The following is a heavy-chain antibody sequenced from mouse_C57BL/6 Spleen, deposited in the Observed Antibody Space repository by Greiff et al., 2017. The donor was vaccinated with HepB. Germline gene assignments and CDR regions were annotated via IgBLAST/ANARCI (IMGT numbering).Heavy chain of an antibody. J-gene: IGHJ2*01. D-gene: IGHD1-1*01. CDR3: ARDPRYYGSSDY. V-gene: IGHV3-6*01. Sequence: DVQLQESGPGLVKPSQSLSLTCSVTGYSITSGYYWNWIRQFPGNNLEWMGYISYDGSNNYNPSLKNRISITRDTSKNQFFLKLNSVTTEDTATYYCARDPRYYGSSDYWGQGTTLTVSS. CDR2: ISYDGSN. CDR1: GYSITSGYY.